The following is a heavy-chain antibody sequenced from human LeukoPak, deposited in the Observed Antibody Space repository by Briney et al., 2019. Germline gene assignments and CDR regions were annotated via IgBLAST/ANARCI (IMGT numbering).Heavy chain of an antibody. CDR3: ARDLVGSGWYPSGWFDP. CDR1: GGSISSYY. Sequence: PSETLSLTCTVSGGSISSYYWGWIRQPPGKGLEWIGSIYYSGSTYYNPSLKGRVTISVDTSKNQFSLKLSSVTAADTAVYYCARDLVGSGWYPSGWFDPWGQGTLVTVSS. CDR2: IYYSGST. V-gene: IGHV4-39*07. D-gene: IGHD6-19*01. J-gene: IGHJ5*02.